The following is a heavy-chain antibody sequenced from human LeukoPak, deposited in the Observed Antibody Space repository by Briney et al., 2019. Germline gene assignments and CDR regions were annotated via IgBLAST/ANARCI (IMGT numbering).Heavy chain of an antibody. J-gene: IGHJ4*02. CDR2: ISGSGGAT. D-gene: IGHD2-15*01. Sequence: PGGSLRLTCAVSGITLSNYGMSWVRQAPGKGLEWVAGISGSGGATNYADSVKGRFTISRDNPKNTLYLQMNSLRAEDTAVYYCARDRGGSYSAIDYWGQGTLVTVSS. V-gene: IGHV3-23*01. CDR1: GITLSNYG. CDR3: ARDRGGSYSAIDY.